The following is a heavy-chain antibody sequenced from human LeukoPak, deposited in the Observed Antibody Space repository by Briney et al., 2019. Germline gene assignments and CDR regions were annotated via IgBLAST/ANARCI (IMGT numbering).Heavy chain of an antibody. V-gene: IGHV3-23*01. D-gene: IGHD4-17*01. CDR2: IGGRGTIT. CDR1: GFTFSSYA. Sequence: GGSLRLSCAASGFTFSSYAMSWVRQAPGKGLEWVSAIGGRGTITYYADSVKGRFTISKDNSKDTLYLQMNSLRAEDTAVYYCAKDDDYVEYGYYFDFWGQGTLVTVSS. J-gene: IGHJ4*02. CDR3: AKDDDYVEYGYYFDF.